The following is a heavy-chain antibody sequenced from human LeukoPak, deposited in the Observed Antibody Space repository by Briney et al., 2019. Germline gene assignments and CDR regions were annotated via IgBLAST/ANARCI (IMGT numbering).Heavy chain of an antibody. CDR2: ININGGKT. J-gene: IGHJ4*02. CDR1: GFTFSAYT. D-gene: IGHD2-8*01. V-gene: IGHV3-64D*09. Sequence: PGGSLRLSCSVSGFTFSAYTMHWVRQAPGRGLQYVPSININGGKTYYADSVKGRFTISRDNSKNTLFLQMSSLRVEDTAVYYCVKDKWIDYWGQGVLVTVSS. CDR3: VKDKWIDY.